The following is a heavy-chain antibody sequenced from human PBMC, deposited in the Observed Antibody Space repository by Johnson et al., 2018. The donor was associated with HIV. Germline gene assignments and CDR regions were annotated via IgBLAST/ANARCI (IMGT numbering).Heavy chain of an antibody. J-gene: IGHJ3*02. CDR3: AKDRNWGWPVWAFDI. V-gene: IGHV3-30*04. Sequence: QVQLVESGGGVVQPGRSLRLSCAASGFTFSNYIIHWVRRAQGKGLDCVAIFSFDGVSEESPDSVTGRFTISRDNAKNTLYLQMNSLRAEDTAVYYCAKDRNWGWPVWAFDIWGQGTMVTVSS. CDR2: FSFDGVSE. CDR1: GFTFSNYI. D-gene: IGHD3-16*01.